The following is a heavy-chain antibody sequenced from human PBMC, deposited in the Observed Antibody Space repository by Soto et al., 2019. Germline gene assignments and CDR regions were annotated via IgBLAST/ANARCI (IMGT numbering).Heavy chain of an antibody. CDR3: ARGTWIVRGLIPDAFDI. J-gene: IGHJ3*02. CDR1: GFTVSSHY. Sequence: EVQLVESGGGLVQPGGSLGLSCAASGFTVSSHYINWVRQAPGKGLDWVSVIYNSGTSFYADSVKGRFTVSRDTAKNSVFLQMSSLRAEDTAVYFCARGTWIVRGLIPDAFDIWGQGTMVTVSS. V-gene: IGHV3-66*01. CDR2: IYNSGTS. D-gene: IGHD3-10*01.